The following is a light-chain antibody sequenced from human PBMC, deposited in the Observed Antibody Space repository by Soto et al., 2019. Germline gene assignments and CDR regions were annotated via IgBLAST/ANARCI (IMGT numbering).Light chain of an antibody. Sequence: DIQMTQSPSTLSASVGDRVTITCRASQSISSWLAWYQQKPGKAPKLLIYKASSLESGVPSRFSGGGAGTEFTNTINTPQPNDFAPYYCEQYNNYSSWTSGHGTKVEIK. CDR1: QSISSW. V-gene: IGKV1-5*03. J-gene: IGKJ1*01. CDR2: KAS. CDR3: EQYNNYSSWT.